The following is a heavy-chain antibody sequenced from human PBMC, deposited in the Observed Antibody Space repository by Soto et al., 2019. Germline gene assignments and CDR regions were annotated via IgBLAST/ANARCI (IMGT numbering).Heavy chain of an antibody. D-gene: IGHD2-2*01. CDR2: ISYDGSNK. CDR3: AKAEDIVVVPAADY. CDR1: GFTFSSYG. V-gene: IGHV3-30*18. Sequence: GGSLRLSCAASGFTFSSYGMHWVRQAPGKGLEWVAVISYDGSNKYYADSVKGRFTISRDNSKNTLYLQMNSLRAEDTAVYYCAKAEDIVVVPAADYWGQGTLVTVSS. J-gene: IGHJ4*02.